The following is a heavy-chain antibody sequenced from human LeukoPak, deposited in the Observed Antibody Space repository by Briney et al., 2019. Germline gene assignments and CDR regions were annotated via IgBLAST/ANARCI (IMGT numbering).Heavy chain of an antibody. J-gene: IGHJ4*02. CDR1: GASVNRGYYH. D-gene: IGHD6-19*01. Sequence: PSETLSLTCSVTGASVNRGYYHWSWIRQPPGKALEWIGDIYATGTTSTRFNPSLMSRATISVDTSQNQFSLTLNSVTAADTAVYFCARFKSSGWYYFDNWGQGTLVTVSS. V-gene: IGHV4-61*01. CDR2: IYATGTTST. CDR3: ARFKSSGWYYFDN.